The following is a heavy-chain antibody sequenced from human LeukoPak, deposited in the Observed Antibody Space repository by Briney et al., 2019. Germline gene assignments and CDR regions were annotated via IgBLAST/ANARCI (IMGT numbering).Heavy chain of an antibody. Sequence: GGSLRLSCTTSGFNFRAYWMGWVRQAPGKGLEWVSSISSGSSYIYYADSVKGRFTISRDNAKNSLYLQMNSLRAEDTAVYYCAKDPGSGWYKGHLDYWGQGTLVTVSS. CDR3: AKDPGSGWYKGHLDY. CDR2: ISSGSSYI. D-gene: IGHD6-19*01. J-gene: IGHJ4*02. CDR1: GFNFRAYW. V-gene: IGHV3-21*01.